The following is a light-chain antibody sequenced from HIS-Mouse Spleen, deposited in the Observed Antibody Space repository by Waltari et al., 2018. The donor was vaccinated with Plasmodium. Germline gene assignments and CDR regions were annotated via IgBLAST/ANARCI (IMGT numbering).Light chain of an antibody. J-gene: IGLJ3*02. V-gene: IGLV3-10*01. CDR2: EDS. CDR1: ALPQKY. Sequence: SYELTPPPSVSVSPGQTARITCSGAALPQKYAYWYQQKSGQAPVLVLYEDSKRPSGIPERCSGSSSGTMATLTISGAQVEDEADYYCYSTDSSGNHRVFGGGTKLTVL. CDR3: YSTDSSGNHRV.